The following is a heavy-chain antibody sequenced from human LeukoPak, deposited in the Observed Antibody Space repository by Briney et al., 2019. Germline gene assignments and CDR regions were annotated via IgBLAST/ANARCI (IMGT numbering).Heavy chain of an antibody. CDR1: GFTFSTYA. Sequence: GGSLRLSCAVSGFTFSTYAMSWVRRAPGKGLEWVSGISGSGGGTYYADSVKGRFTISRDNSKNTLYLQMNSLRAEDTAVYYCARVGVSYGDYFSSDFDYWGQGTLVTVSS. D-gene: IGHD4-17*01. CDR2: ISGSGGGT. CDR3: ARVGVSYGDYFSSDFDY. J-gene: IGHJ4*02. V-gene: IGHV3-23*01.